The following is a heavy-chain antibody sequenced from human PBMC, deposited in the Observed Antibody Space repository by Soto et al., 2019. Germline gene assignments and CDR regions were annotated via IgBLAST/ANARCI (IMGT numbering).Heavy chain of an antibody. J-gene: IGHJ5*02. Sequence: GGSLRLSCSASGFTFSSYAMHWVRQAPGKGLEWVSAISGSGGSTYYADSVKGRFTISRDNSKNTLYLQMNSLRAEDTAVYYCAKVPFFGTAGNWFDPWGQGTLVTVSS. D-gene: IGHD3-10*01. CDR3: AKVPFFGTAGNWFDP. CDR1: GFTFSSYA. CDR2: ISGSGGST. V-gene: IGHV3-23*01.